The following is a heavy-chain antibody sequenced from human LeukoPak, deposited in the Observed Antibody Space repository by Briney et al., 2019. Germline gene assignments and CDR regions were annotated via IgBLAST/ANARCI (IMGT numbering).Heavy chain of an antibody. Sequence: GGSLRLSCAASGFTFDDYGMSWVRQAPGKGLEWVSGINWNGGGTGYADSVKGRFTISRDNAKNSLYLQMNSLRAEDTALYYCARATKPRGYSYGYEDYWGQGTLVTVSS. V-gene: IGHV3-20*04. J-gene: IGHJ4*02. CDR2: INWNGGGT. D-gene: IGHD5-18*01. CDR1: GFTFDDYG. CDR3: ARATKPRGYSYGYEDY.